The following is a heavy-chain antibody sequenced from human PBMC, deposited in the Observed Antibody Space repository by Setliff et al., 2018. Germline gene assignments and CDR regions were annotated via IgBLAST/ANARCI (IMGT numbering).Heavy chain of an antibody. D-gene: IGHD1-26*01. CDR1: GYDFSKYW. V-gene: IGHV5-51*01. J-gene: IGHJ3*02. CDR3: ARGDTIGFGAFDI. Sequence: GESLKISCQASGYDFSKYWIGWVRQMPGEGLDWMGIIFPSDSDTRYGPSFQGQVTISAAKSITTVYLQINSLKAPDTAIYFCARGDTIGFGAFDIWGQGTMVTVSS. CDR2: IFPSDSDT.